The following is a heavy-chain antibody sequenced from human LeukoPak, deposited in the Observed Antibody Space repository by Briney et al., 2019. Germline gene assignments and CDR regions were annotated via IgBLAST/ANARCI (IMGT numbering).Heavy chain of an antibody. D-gene: IGHD4-11*01. CDR1: GFIFKKYW. CDR3: ATYSILNAREFRY. CDR2: VQHIGGET. V-gene: IGHV3-7*01. Sequence: GESLRLSCAASGFIFKKYWMNWVRQVPGKGLEWVANVQHIGGETYYVDSVKGRFTISRDNAKNSVYLQMNSLGADDTAVYYCATYSILNAREFRYWGQGTLVTVTS. J-gene: IGHJ1*01.